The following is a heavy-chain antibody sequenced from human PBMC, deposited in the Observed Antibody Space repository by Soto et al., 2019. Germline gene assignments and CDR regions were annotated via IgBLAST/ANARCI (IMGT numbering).Heavy chain of an antibody. CDR2: INHSGST. V-gene: IGHV4-34*01. Sequence: SETLSLTCAVYGGSFSGYYWSWIRQPPGKGLEWIGEINHSGSTNYNPSLKSRVTISVDTSKNQFSLKLSSVTAADTAVYYCARGNGSGSYLYYYYGMDVWGQGTTVTVSS. CDR1: GGSFSGYY. J-gene: IGHJ6*02. D-gene: IGHD3-10*01. CDR3: ARGNGSGSYLYYYYGMDV.